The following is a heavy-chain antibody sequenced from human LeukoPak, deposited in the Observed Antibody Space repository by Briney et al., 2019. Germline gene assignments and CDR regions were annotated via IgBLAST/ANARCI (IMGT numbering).Heavy chain of an antibody. CDR1: GGTFSSYA. J-gene: IGHJ6*03. CDR2: IIPIFGTA. D-gene: IGHD2/OR15-2a*01. CDR3: AGRESLLYYYYYMDV. V-gene: IGHV1-69*06. Sequence: ASVKVSCKASGGTFSSYAISWVRQAPGQGLEWMGGIIPIFGTANYAQKFQGRVTITADKSTSTAYMELSSLRSEDTAVYYCAGRESLLYYYYYMDVWGKGTTVTVSS.